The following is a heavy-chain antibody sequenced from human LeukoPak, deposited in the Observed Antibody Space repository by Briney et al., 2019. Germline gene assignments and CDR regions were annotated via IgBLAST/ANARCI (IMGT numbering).Heavy chain of an antibody. D-gene: IGHD3-9*01. V-gene: IGHV3-20*04. J-gene: IGHJ4*02. CDR3: AKHPKGSYDILTGYRRPYYFDY. CDR1: GFTFDDYG. Sequence: SGGSLRLSCAASGFTFDDYGMSWVRQAPGKGLEWVSGINWNGGSTVYADSVKGRFTISRDNAKNSLYLQMNSLRAEDTAVYYCAKHPKGSYDILTGYRRPYYFDYWGQGTLVTVSS. CDR2: INWNGGST.